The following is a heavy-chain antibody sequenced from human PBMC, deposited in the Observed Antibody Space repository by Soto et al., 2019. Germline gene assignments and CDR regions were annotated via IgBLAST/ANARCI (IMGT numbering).Heavy chain of an antibody. J-gene: IGHJ3*02. CDR1: GGSISTGGYY. D-gene: IGHD1-26*01. CDR3: ATVRWELHDAFDI. Sequence: QVQLQESGPGLVKPSQTLSLTCTVSGGSISTGGYYWSRIRQHPGRGLEGIGYIYHSGMTFSNPSLQSRVAISIDTSKNKSSLKLSSVTAANTAVYYCATVRWELHDAFDIWGQGTMVRVSS. CDR2: IYHSGMT. V-gene: IGHV4-31*03.